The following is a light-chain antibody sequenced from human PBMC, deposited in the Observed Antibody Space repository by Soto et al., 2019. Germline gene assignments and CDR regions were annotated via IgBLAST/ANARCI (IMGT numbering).Light chain of an antibody. CDR2: DTS. CDR1: QGIGDT. CDR3: QPYNNWPLT. J-gene: IGKJ4*01. V-gene: IGKV3-15*01. Sequence: EVVLMQSPATLSVSPRAGATLSCRASQGIGDTLAWYQHKPGQTPRLLIYDTSTRATGVPTRFSGSRSGAEFTLTINSLQSEEFAVYYCQPYNNWPLTVGGGTKVDIK.